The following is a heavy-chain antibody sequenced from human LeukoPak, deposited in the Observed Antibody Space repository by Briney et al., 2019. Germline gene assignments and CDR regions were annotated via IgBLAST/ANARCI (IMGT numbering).Heavy chain of an antibody. CDR3: ARVQSYSSGWTGPLDY. CDR2: VYSAGTT. CDR1: GFTVSSSY. D-gene: IGHD6-19*01. Sequence: GGSLRLSCAASGFTVSSSYMTWVRQAPGKGLEWVSLVYSAGTTYYADSVKGRFTISRDDSKNTLYLQMNSLRAEDTAVYYCARVQSYSSGWTGPLDYWGQGTLVT. J-gene: IGHJ4*02. V-gene: IGHV3-66*01.